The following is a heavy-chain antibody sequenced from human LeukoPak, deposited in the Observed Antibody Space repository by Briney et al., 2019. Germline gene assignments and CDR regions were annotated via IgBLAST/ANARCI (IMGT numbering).Heavy chain of an antibody. V-gene: IGHV4-34*01. CDR3: ARCRMATFSAWFDP. CDR1: GGSFSGYY. J-gene: IGHJ5*02. CDR2: INHSGST. D-gene: IGHD5-24*01. Sequence: SETLSLTCAVYGGSFSGYYWSWIRQPPGKGLEWIGEINHSGSTNYNLSLKSRVTISVDTSKNQFSLKLSSVTAADTAVYYCARCRMATFSAWFDPWGQGTLVTVSS.